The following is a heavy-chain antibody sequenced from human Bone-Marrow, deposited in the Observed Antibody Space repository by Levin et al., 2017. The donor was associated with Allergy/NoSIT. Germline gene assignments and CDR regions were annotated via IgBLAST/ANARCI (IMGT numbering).Heavy chain of an antibody. CDR2: IYYSGST. V-gene: IGHV4-31*03. CDR3: ARKGESGGSGSYYNNAFDI. D-gene: IGHD3-10*01. J-gene: IGHJ3*02. CDR1: GGSISSGGYY. Sequence: SETLSLTCTVSGGSISSGGYYWSWIRQHPGKGLEWIGYIYYSGSTYYNPSLKSRVTISVDTSKNQFSLKLSSVTAADTAVYYCARKGESGGSGSYYNNAFDIWGQGTMVTVSS.